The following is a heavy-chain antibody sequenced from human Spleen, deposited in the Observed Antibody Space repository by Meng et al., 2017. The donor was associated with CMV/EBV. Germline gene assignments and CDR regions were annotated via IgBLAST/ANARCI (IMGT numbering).Heavy chain of an antibody. CDR1: EFAFSNAW. CDR2: IKSKTNGGTT. D-gene: IGHD6-19*01. Sequence: EFAFSNAWMGWVRQAPGKGLGWVGRIKSKTNGGTTDYAAPVKGRFTISRDDSKNTLYLQMNSLKTEDTAVYYCTTDSDFGSSGWYVDYWGQGTLVTAPQ. J-gene: IGHJ4*02. V-gene: IGHV3-15*01. CDR3: TTDSDFGSSGWYVDY.